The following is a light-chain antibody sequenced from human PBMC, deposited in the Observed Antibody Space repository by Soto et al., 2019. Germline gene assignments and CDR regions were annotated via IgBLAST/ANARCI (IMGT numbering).Light chain of an antibody. CDR3: QQYGSSGT. Sequence: EIVMTQSPATLSVSPGERATPSCRASQGIGDTLAWYQQKPGQAPRLLIYGASNRATGIPDRFSGSGSGTDFTLTISRLEPEDFAVYYCQQYGSSGTSGQGNKVDIK. CDR2: GAS. CDR1: QGIGDT. V-gene: IGKV3-20*01. J-gene: IGKJ1*01.